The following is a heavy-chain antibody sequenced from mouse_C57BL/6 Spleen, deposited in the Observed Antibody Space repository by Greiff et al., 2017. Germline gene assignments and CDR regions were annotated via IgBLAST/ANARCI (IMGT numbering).Heavy chain of an antibody. CDR1: GFNIKDYY. J-gene: IGHJ2*01. Sequence: VHVKQSGAELVKPGASVKLSCTASGFNIKDYYMHWVKQRTEQGLEWIGRIDPEDGATKYAPKFQGQATITADTSSNTAYLPLSSLTSEDTAVYYCARSPMVTPFDYWGQGTTLTVSS. CDR3: ARSPMVTPFDY. V-gene: IGHV14-2*01. D-gene: IGHD2-2*01. CDR2: IDPEDGAT.